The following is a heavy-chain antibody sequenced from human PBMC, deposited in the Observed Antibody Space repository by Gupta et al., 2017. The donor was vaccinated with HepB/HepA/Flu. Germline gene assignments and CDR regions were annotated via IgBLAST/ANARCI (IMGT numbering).Heavy chain of an antibody. V-gene: IGHV3-48*02. J-gene: IGHJ3*02. Sequence: EVQLVESGGGLVQPGGSLRLSCAVPGLTFSNYNINWVRQAPGKGLEWLSYISSSANSVFYTDYVKGRFIISRDNAKDSLNLQMSNLRDEDTAMYYCATNGTSMTTARFPAFDIWGKGTMVIVSS. D-gene: IGHD4-17*01. CDR3: ATNGTSMTTARFPAFDI. CDR1: GLTFSNYN. CDR2: ISSSANSV.